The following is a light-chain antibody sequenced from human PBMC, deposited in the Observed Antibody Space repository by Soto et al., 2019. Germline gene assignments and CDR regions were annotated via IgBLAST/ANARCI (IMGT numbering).Light chain of an antibody. CDR1: QSVSSNS. CDR2: GTS. Sequence: EIVLTQSPGTLSLSPGESATLSCRASQSVSSNSLAWYRRNPGQPPSLLIYGTSTRATGIPRRFSGSGSGTDFTLTITRLEPEDFAVYYCQQYGGSPPTFGQGPKVEV. J-gene: IGKJ1*01. V-gene: IGKV3-20*01. CDR3: QQYGGSPPT.